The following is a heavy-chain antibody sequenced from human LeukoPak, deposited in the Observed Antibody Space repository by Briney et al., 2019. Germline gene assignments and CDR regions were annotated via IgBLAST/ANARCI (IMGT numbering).Heavy chain of an antibody. J-gene: IGHJ5*02. V-gene: IGHV4-28*01. CDR3: ARLMTTVTTNWFDP. CDR1: GYSISSSNW. Sequence: PSETLSLTCAVSGYSISSSNWWGWIRQPPGKGLEWIGYIYYSGSTYYNPSLKSRVTMSVDTSKNQFSLKLSSVTAVDTAVYYCARLMTTVTTNWFDPWGQGTLVTVSS. CDR2: IYYSGST. D-gene: IGHD4-17*01.